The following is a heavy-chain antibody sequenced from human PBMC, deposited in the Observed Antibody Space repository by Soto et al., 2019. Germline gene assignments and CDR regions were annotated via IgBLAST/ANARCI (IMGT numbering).Heavy chain of an antibody. J-gene: IGHJ6*02. CDR1: GGTFSSYA. CDR3: ARDDYGDSYYYSGMDV. CDR2: IIPIFGTA. Sequence: QVRLVQSGAEVKKPGSSVKVSCKASGGTFSSYAISWVRQAPGQGLEWMGGIIPIFGTANYAQKFQGRVTITADKSTSTAYMELSSLRYEDTAVYDCARDDYGDSYYYSGMDVWGQGTTVTVSS. D-gene: IGHD4-17*01. V-gene: IGHV1-69*06.